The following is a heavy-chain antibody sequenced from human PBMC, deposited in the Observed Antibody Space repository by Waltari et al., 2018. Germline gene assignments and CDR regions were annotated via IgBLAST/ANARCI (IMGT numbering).Heavy chain of an antibody. CDR3: ARGIVVVATHRGNWFDP. Sequence: QVQLQQWGAGLLKPSETLSLTCAVYGGSFSGYYWSWIRQPPGKGLELIGEINHSGSTNYNPSLKSRVTISVDTSKNQFSLKLSSVTAADTAVYYCARGIVVVATHRGNWFDPWGQGTLVTVSS. CDR1: GGSFSGYY. J-gene: IGHJ5*02. D-gene: IGHD5-12*01. CDR2: INHSGST. V-gene: IGHV4-34*01.